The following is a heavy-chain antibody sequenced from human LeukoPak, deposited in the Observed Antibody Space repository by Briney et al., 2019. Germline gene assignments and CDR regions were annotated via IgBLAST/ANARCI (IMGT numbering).Heavy chain of an antibody. CDR3: ARGGGSIAARFTNWFDP. V-gene: IGHV1-2*02. Sequence: GASVKVSCKASGYTFTGYYMHWVRQAPGQGLEWMGWINPNSGGTNYAQKLQGRVTMTTDTSTSTAYMELRSLRSDDTAVYYCARGGGSIAARFTNWFDPWGQGTLVTVSS. CDR2: INPNSGGT. CDR1: GYTFTGYY. D-gene: IGHD6-6*01. J-gene: IGHJ5*02.